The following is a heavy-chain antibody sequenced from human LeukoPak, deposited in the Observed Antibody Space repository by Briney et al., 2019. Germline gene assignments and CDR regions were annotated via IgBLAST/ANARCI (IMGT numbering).Heavy chain of an antibody. V-gene: IGHV1-18*04. D-gene: IGHD3-10*01. CDR1: GYTFTSYG. CDR2: ISAYNGNT. Sequence: GASVTVSCKASGYTFTSYGISWVRQAPGQRREWMGGISAYNGNTNYAQKLQGRVTMTTDTSTSTAYMELRSLRSDDTAVYYCARLGEGIYGSGSSAWYLDYWGQGTLVAVSS. CDR3: ARLGEGIYGSGSSAWYLDY. J-gene: IGHJ4*02.